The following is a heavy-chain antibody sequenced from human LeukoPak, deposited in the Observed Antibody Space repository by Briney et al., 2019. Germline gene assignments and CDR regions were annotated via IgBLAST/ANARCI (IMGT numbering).Heavy chain of an antibody. J-gene: IGHJ4*02. CDR2: IFFGGGT. D-gene: IGHD3-16*01. V-gene: IGHV4-61*08. CDR1: GGSISSGDYH. Sequence: SETLSLTCTVSGGSISSGDYHWSWIRQPPGMGLEWIGYIFFGGGTRYNSSLQSRVIISVDTSKNQFSLKLSSVTAADTAVYYCVRHDYVSGTPPNWGQGTLVTVSS. CDR3: VRHDYVSGTPPN.